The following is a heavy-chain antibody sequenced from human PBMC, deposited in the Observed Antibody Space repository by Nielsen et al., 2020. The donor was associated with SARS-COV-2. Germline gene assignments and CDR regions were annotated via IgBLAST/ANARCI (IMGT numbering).Heavy chain of an antibody. D-gene: IGHD1-26*01. CDR2: ISYDGSNK. V-gene: IGHV3-30*18. J-gene: IGHJ6*02. CDR3: AKLFESGSYYYGMDV. Sequence: VRQAPGKGLEWVAVISYDGSNKYYADSVKGRFTVSRDNSRNTLYLQMNSLRAEDTAVYYCAKLFESGSYYYGMDVWGQGTAVTVSS.